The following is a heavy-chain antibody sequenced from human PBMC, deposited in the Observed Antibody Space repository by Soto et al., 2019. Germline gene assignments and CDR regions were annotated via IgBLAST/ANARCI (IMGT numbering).Heavy chain of an antibody. CDR3: GRGGSDSPMAPGY. Sequence: CLRLSCAASGFTFSRYWMHWVRQAPGKGLVWVSRINPDGSDTDYADSVKGRFTISRDNAKNTVYLQMNSLRADDTAVFYCGRGGSDSPMAPGYWGQGTLVTVYS. D-gene: IGHD5-18*01. V-gene: IGHV3-74*01. J-gene: IGHJ4*02. CDR2: INPDGSDT. CDR1: GFTFSRYW.